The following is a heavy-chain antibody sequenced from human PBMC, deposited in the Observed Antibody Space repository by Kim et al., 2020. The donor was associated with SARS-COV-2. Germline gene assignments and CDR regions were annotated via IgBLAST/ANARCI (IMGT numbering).Heavy chain of an antibody. CDR2: ISYDGSNK. J-gene: IGHJ4*02. CDR1: GFTFSSYA. V-gene: IGHV3-30-3*01. D-gene: IGHD2-2*02. CDR3: ARDPCETAASCYSWKGYFDY. Sequence: GGSLRLSCAASGFTFSSYAMHWVRQAPGKGLEWVAVISYDGSNKYYADSVKGRFTISRDNSKNTLYLQMNSLRAEDTAVYYCARDPCETAASCYSWKGYFDYWGQGTLVTVSS.